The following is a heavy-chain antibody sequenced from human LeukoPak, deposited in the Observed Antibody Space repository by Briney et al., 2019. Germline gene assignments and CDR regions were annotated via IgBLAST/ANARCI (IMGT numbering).Heavy chain of an antibody. CDR3: ARQDGPLAGRFDP. Sequence: GESLKISCKGSGHSFTSYWISWVRQMPGKGPEWMGRIDPSDSYTNYSPSFQGHVTISADKSISTAYLQWSSLTASDTAMYYCARQDGPLAGRFDPWGQGTLVTVSS. J-gene: IGHJ5*02. V-gene: IGHV5-10-1*01. CDR2: IDPSDSYT. D-gene: IGHD6-19*01. CDR1: GHSFTSYW.